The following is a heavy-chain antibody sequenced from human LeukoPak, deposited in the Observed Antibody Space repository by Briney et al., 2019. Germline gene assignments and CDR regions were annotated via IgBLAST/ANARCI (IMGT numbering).Heavy chain of an antibody. CDR1: GFIFSGYW. CDR3: VRWGAWSSFDY. D-gene: IGHD2-8*02. J-gene: IGHJ4*02. Sequence: GGSLRLSCVGSGFIFSGYWMSWVRQAPGKGLEWVANIKQDGSEKYYADSVRGRFNISRENTKNSLSLQMNSLTVDDTAVYYCVRWGAWSSFDYWGQGTPVTVSS. CDR2: IKQDGSEK. V-gene: IGHV3-7*03.